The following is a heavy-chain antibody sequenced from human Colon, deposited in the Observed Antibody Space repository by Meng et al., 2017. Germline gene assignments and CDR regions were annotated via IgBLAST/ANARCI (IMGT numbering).Heavy chain of an antibody. D-gene: IGHD1-26*01. J-gene: IGHJ4*02. CDR1: GFTFSSYA. V-gene: IGHV3-23*01. CDR2: ISGSGGST. CDR3: AKGYGSYSQYYFDY. Sequence: GGSLRLSCAASGFTFSSYAMSWVRQAPGKGLEWVSAISGSGGSTYYADSVKGRFTISRDNSKNTLYLQMNSLRAEDTAVYYGAKGYGSYSQYYFDYWGQGTLVTVSS.